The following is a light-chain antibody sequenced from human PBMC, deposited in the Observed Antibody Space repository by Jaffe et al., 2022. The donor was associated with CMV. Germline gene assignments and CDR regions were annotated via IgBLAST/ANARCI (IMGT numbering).Light chain of an antibody. V-gene: IGKV1-39*01. CDR3: QHSYDTPRT. J-gene: IGKJ2*01. CDR2: AAS. Sequence: DIQMTQSPSSLSASVGDRVTITCRASQSINRYLNWYQQKPGQSPSLLIYAASTLQVGVPSRFSGSGSGTEFTLTISSLQPEDFATYFCQHSYDTPRTFGQGTKV. CDR1: QSINRY.